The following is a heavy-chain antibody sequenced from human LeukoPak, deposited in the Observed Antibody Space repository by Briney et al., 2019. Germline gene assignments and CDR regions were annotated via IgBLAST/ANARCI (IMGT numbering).Heavy chain of an antibody. CDR3: VKDHTESYPWYMDF. D-gene: IGHD2-2*01. J-gene: IGHJ2*01. CDR2: ISVNGGRA. Sequence: GGSLRLSCAASGFTFYNYVMSWVRQTPGKGLEWVSLISVNGGRASYADSVKGRFTISRDNLKSTVYLQMNNLRAEDTAIYYCVKDHTESYPWYMDFWGRGALVTVSS. CDR1: GFTFYNYV. V-gene: IGHV3-23*01.